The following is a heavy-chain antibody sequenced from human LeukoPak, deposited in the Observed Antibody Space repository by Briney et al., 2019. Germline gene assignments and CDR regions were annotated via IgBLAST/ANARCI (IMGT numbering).Heavy chain of an antibody. J-gene: IGHJ4*02. CDR2: INHSGST. Sequence: SETLSLTCAVYGGSFSGYYWSWLRQPPGKGLEWIGEINHSGSTNYNPSLKSRVTISVDTSKNQFSLKLSSVTAADTAVYYCARVGYGGNSGNWGQGTLVTVSS. CDR1: GGSFSGYY. V-gene: IGHV4-34*01. D-gene: IGHD4-23*01. CDR3: ARVGYGGNSGN.